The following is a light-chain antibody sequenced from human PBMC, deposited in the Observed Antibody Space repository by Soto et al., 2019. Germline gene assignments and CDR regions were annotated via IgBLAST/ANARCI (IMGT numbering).Light chain of an antibody. Sequence: EIVLTQSPGTLSLSPGERATLSCRASQSVSSSYLAWYQQKPGQAPRLLIYGASSRATGIPDRFSGSGSGTVFTLTISTLEPDDFAVYCCQQYGSSSFTFGQGTRLEIK. CDR2: GAS. CDR3: QQYGSSSFT. J-gene: IGKJ5*01. V-gene: IGKV3-20*01. CDR1: QSVSSSY.